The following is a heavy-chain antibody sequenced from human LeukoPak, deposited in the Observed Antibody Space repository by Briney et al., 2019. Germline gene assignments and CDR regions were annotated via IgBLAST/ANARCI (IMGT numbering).Heavy chain of an antibody. Sequence: SETLSLTCTVSDGSISSSSYYWGWIRQPPGKGLEWIGSIYYSGNTYSNPSLKSRVTISVDTSKNQFSLRLTSVTAADTAEYYCARGSNVIDYWGQGTLVTVSS. CDR2: IYYSGNT. V-gene: IGHV4-39*01. CDR3: ARGSNVIDY. J-gene: IGHJ4*02. CDR1: DGSISSSSYY. D-gene: IGHD2/OR15-2a*01.